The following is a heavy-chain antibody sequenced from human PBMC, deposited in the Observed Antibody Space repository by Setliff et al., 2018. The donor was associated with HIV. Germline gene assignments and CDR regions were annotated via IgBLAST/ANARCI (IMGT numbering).Heavy chain of an antibody. CDR1: GFTFTDYI. CDR2: INSDGSDT. J-gene: IGHJ4*02. D-gene: IGHD1-26*01. Sequence: PGGSLRLSCAGSGFTFTDYIMHWVRQVPGKGLVWVSRINSDGSDTRYADSVKGRFTISRDNAKNTLYLHMSSLRAEDTAVYYCANSLAPGWELLEALLDYWGQGTLVTVSS. CDR3: ANSLAPGWELLEALLDY. V-gene: IGHV3-74*01.